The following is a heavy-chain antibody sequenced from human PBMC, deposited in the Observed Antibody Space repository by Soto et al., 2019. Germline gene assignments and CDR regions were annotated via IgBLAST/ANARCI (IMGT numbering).Heavy chain of an antibody. Sequence: SETLSLTCAVYGGSFSVYYWSWIRHPPGKGLEWIGEINHSGSTNYNPSLKRRVTMSVDTSKNQFSLNVNSVTAADTAVYFCARGGALRPNGHVPLAFWGQGTLVTVSS. CDR2: INHSGST. D-gene: IGHD1-26*01. CDR1: GGSFSVYY. J-gene: IGHJ4*02. CDR3: ARGGALRPNGHVPLAF. V-gene: IGHV4-34*01.